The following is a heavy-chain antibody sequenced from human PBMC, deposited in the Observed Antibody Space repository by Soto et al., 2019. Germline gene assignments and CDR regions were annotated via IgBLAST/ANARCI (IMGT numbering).Heavy chain of an antibody. Sequence: ASVKVSCKASGYTFTSYGISWVRQAPGQGLEWMGWISAYNGNTNYAQKLQGRVTMTTDTSTSTAYMELRSLRSDDTAVYYCARDYYDSSGEVRNDFDYWGQGTLVTVSS. CDR2: ISAYNGNT. V-gene: IGHV1-18*01. J-gene: IGHJ4*02. D-gene: IGHD3-22*01. CDR3: ARDYYDSSGEVRNDFDY. CDR1: GYTFTSYG.